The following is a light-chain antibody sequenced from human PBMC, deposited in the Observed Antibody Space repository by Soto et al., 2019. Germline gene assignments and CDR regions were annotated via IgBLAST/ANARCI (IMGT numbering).Light chain of an antibody. CDR3: CSYAGSSPV. Sequence: QSARTQPASVSWSPGQSITISCTGTSSDVGSYNLVSWYQQHPGEAPKLMIYEGSKRPSGVSNRFSGSKSGNTASLTISGLQAEDEADYYCCSYAGSSPVFGTGTKVTVL. J-gene: IGLJ1*01. V-gene: IGLV2-23*01. CDR1: SSDVGSYNL. CDR2: EGS.